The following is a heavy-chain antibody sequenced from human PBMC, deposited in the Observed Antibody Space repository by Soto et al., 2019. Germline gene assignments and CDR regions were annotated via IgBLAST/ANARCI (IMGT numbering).Heavy chain of an antibody. CDR3: AKRNSAWELFDY. V-gene: IGHV5-10-1*01. Sequence: PGESLKISCKGSGYSFTSYWISWVRQMPGKGLEWMGRIDPSDSYTNYSPSFQGHVTISADKSISTAYLQWSSLKASDTAMYYCAKRNSAWELFDYWGQGTLVTVSS. J-gene: IGHJ4*02. D-gene: IGHD6-19*01. CDR1: GYSFTSYW. CDR2: IDPSDSYT.